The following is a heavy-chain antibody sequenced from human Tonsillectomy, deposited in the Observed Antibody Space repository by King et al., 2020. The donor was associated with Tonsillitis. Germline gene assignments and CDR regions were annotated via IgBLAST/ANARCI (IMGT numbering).Heavy chain of an antibody. Sequence: EVQLVESGGGLVQPGGSLRLSCSASGFIFSNYAMHWVRQASGKGLEYVSTISSNGGSTYYADSVKGRFTISRDNSKNTLYFQMSSLRAEDTAVYYCGRIMGATLGWFDCWGQGTLVTVSS. J-gene: IGHJ5*01. D-gene: IGHD1-26*01. V-gene: IGHV3-64*05. CDR2: ISSNGGST. CDR3: GRIMGATLGWFDC. CDR1: GFIFSNYA.